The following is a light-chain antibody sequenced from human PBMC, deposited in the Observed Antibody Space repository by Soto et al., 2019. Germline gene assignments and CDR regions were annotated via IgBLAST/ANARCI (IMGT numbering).Light chain of an antibody. V-gene: IGKV1-33*01. CDR3: QQYHNLPLT. CDR2: DAS. Sequence: DIQMTQSPSTLSASVGDRVTITCRASQSIGSSLAWYQQKPGKAPKLLIYDASNLETGVQSTFSGSGSGTVFTFTISSLQPEDIATYYCQQYHNLPLTFGGGTKVQIK. J-gene: IGKJ4*01. CDR1: QSIGSS.